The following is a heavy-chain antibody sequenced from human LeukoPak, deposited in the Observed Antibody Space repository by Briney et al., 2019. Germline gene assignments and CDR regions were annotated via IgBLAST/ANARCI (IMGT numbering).Heavy chain of an antibody. V-gene: IGHV3-33*01. CDR3: ARDRSYGGNSAAFDY. D-gene: IGHD4-23*01. Sequence: GGSLRLSCAASGFTFSSYGMHWVRQAPGKGLEWVAAAWHDGSNKYYADSVKGRFTISRDNSKNTLYLQMNSLRAEDTAVYYCARDRSYGGNSAAFDYWGQGTLVTVSS. CDR1: GFTFSSYG. CDR2: AWHDGSNK. J-gene: IGHJ4*02.